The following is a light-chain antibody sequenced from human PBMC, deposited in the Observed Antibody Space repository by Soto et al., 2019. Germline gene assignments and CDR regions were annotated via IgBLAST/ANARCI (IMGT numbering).Light chain of an antibody. V-gene: IGKV1-5*03. Sequence: DIQMTQSPSILSASVGDRVTITCRASQSISSWLAWYQQKPGKAPNLLIHKASHLESGVPSRFSGSASGTEFTLTISSLQPGDFATYYCQHYNTYPWTFGQGTKVDIK. CDR2: KAS. J-gene: IGKJ1*01. CDR3: QHYNTYPWT. CDR1: QSISSW.